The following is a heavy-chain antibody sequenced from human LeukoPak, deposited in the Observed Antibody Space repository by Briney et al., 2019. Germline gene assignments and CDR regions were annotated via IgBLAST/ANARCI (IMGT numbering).Heavy chain of an antibody. Sequence: SETLSLTCTVSGGSISSGDYYWSWIRQPPGKGLEWIGYIYSSGSTYYNPSLKSRVTISVDTSKNQFSLKLSSVTAADTAVYYCARAEGLTYAFDIWGQGTMVTVSS. CDR3: ARAEGLTYAFDI. D-gene: IGHD3-3*01. V-gene: IGHV4-30-4*01. CDR1: GGSISSGDYY. J-gene: IGHJ3*02. CDR2: IYSSGST.